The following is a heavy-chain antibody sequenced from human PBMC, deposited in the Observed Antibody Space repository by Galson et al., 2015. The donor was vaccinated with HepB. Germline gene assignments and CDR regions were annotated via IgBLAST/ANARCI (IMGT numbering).Heavy chain of an antibody. V-gene: IGHV1-69*13. CDR1: GGTSSSYA. D-gene: IGHD6-6*01. Sequence: SVKVSCKASGGTSSSYAISWVRQAPGQGLEWMGGVIPIFGTANYAQKFQGRVTITADESTSTAYMELRSLRSDDTAVYYCARARYSNSPPEFWGQGTLVTVSS. CDR2: VIPIFGTA. J-gene: IGHJ4*02. CDR3: ARARYSNSPPEF.